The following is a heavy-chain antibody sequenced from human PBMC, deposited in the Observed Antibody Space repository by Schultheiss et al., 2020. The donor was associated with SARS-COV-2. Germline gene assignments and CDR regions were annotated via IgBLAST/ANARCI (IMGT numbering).Heavy chain of an antibody. J-gene: IGHJ6*02. D-gene: IGHD3-9*01. CDR3: ARDANIFRGMDV. CDR1: GFTFSNYG. Sequence: GESLKISCAASGFTFSNYGMHWVRQAPGKGLEWVAIIWYDGSNKYYADSVKGRFTISRDSSKNTLSLQMNSLRVEDTAVYYCARDANIFRGMDVWGQGTTVTVSS. CDR2: IWYDGSNK. V-gene: IGHV3-33*01.